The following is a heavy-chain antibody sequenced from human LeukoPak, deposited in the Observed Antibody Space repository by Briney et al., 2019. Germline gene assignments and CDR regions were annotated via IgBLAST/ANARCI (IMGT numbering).Heavy chain of an antibody. CDR1: GFTFSSYW. Sequence: PGGSLRLSCAASGFTFSSYWMSWVRQAPGKGLEWVANIKQDGSEKYYVDSVKGRFTISRDNSRNTVFLQMNSLRIEDTAVYYCARDFDQGGADYYFAYWGRGTLVTVSS. D-gene: IGHD3-9*01. V-gene: IGHV3-7*01. J-gene: IGHJ4*02. CDR3: ARDFDQGGADYYFAY. CDR2: IKQDGSEK.